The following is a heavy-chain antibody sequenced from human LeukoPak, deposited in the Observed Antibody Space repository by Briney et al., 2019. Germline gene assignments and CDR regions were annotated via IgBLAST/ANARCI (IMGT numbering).Heavy chain of an antibody. V-gene: IGHV3-48*03. Sequence: GGSLRLSCAASGFTFSSYEMNWVRQAPGKGLEWVSYISSSGSTIYYADSVKGRSTISRDNAKNSLYLQMNSLRAEDTAVYYCARASSGRGYYYYYMDVWGKGTTVTVSS. J-gene: IGHJ6*03. D-gene: IGHD6-19*01. CDR3: ARASSGRGYYYYYMDV. CDR1: GFTFSSYE. CDR2: ISSSGSTI.